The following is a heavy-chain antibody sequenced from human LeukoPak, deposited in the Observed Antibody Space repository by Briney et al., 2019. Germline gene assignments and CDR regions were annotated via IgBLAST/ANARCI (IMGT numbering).Heavy chain of an antibody. CDR2: FDPEDGKT. D-gene: IGHD3-10*01. J-gene: IGHJ4*02. V-gene: IGHV1-24*01. CDR3: ARGGAGSGSPYSPTTFDY. CDR1: GYTLTELS. Sequence: ASVKVSCKVSGYTLTELSMHWVRQAPGKGLEWMGGFDPEDGKTIYAQKFQGRVTMTEDTSTDTAYMELSSLRSEDTAVYYCARGGAGSGSPYSPTTFDYWGQGTLVTVSS.